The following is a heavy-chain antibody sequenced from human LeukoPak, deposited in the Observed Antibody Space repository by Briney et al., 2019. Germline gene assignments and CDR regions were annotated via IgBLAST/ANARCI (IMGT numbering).Heavy chain of an antibody. CDR1: GYIFTSYF. Sequence: ASVTVSCTASGYIFTSYFMHWVRQAPGQGLEWMGIINPSGGNTNYAQKFQGRVTMTRDTSTSTVYMELSSLRSEDTAVYYCARVPTYYYGSGSPAMDVWGKGTTVTVSS. CDR2: INPSGGNT. V-gene: IGHV1-46*01. D-gene: IGHD3-10*01. J-gene: IGHJ6*03. CDR3: ARVPTYYYGSGSPAMDV.